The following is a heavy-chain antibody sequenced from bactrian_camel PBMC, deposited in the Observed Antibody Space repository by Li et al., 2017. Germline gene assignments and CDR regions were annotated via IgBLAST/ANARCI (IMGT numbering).Heavy chain of an antibody. CDR1: GDTISRYC. CDR3: ASDSRIRTCLSAASTSDGYNV. J-gene: IGHJ4*01. V-gene: IGHV3S6*01. CDR2: IYSDGSNT. D-gene: IGHD2*01. Sequence: VQLVESGGGSVQTGGSLRLSCVASGDTISRYCMGWFRQIPDKEREGVAGIYSDGSNTYYTDSVKGRFTISRDNVNKMLYLQMSSLKPEDTAMYNCASDSRIRTCLSAASTSDGYNVWGQGTRSPSP.